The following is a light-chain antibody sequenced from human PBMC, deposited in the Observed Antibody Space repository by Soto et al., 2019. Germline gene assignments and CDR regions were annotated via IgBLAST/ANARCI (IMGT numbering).Light chain of an antibody. CDR2: GAS. V-gene: IGKV3-20*01. CDR1: QSVSSNY. J-gene: IGKJ5*01. Sequence: EIVLTQSPGTLSLSPGERATLSCRASQSVSSNYLAWYQLKPGQAPRLLIYGASSRATGIPDRFSGSGSGTEFTLTISSLQSEDFAVYFCQQYGSSPVTFGQGTRLEIK. CDR3: QQYGSSPVT.